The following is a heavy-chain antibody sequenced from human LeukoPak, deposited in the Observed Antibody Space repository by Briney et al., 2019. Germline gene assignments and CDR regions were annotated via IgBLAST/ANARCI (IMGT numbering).Heavy chain of an antibody. CDR1: GFTFSNYW. V-gene: IGHV3-74*01. Sequence: GGSLRLSCAASGFTFSNYWMHWVRQAPGKGLVWVSRINSDGINTSYADSVKGRFTISRDNSRNTLYLQMNSLRAEDTAVYYCARRWYFDYWGQGTLVTVSS. J-gene: IGHJ4*02. D-gene: IGHD6-13*01. CDR3: ARRWYFDY. CDR2: INSDGINT.